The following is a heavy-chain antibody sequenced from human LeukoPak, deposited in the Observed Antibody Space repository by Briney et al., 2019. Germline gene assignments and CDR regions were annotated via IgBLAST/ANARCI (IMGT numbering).Heavy chain of an antibody. CDR2: INSDGSST. CDR1: GFTFSSYW. J-gene: IGHJ4*02. V-gene: IGHV3-74*01. Sequence: GGSLRLSCAASGFTFSSYWMHWVRQAPGKGLVWVSRINSDGSSTSYADSVKGRFTISRDNTKNLLYLQMNSLRAEDTAVYYCARDEPGYGEFLLYWGQGTLVTVSS. CDR3: ARDEPGYGEFLLY. D-gene: IGHD3-10*01.